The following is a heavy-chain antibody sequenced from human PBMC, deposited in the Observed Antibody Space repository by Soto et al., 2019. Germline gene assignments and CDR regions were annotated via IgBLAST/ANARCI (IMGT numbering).Heavy chain of an antibody. CDR1: GFSFSDYY. J-gene: IGHJ4*02. V-gene: IGHV3-11*01. CDR3: ARGRWDPVPFDC. CDR2: ISSSGSTV. Sequence: QVQLVESGGALVKPGGSLRLSCAASGFSFSDYYMTWIRQAPGKGLEWISYISSSGSTVYYADSVKGRFTISRDNAKNSVYLQMNSLRVEDTAIYYCARGRWDPVPFDCWGQGTLVTVSS. D-gene: IGHD1-26*01.